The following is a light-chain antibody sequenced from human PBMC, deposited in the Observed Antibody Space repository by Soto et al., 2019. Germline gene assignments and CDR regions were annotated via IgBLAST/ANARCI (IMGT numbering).Light chain of an antibody. J-gene: IGKJ1*01. Sequence: DIQMTQSPSTLSASVGDRVTITCRASQSVDTCLAWYQQKPGKAPHLLISKASSLETAGPARFSGSGSVTEFTLTISSLQPDDFAAYYCQQFFRYPWTFGQGTKVEIK. CDR2: KAS. V-gene: IGKV1-5*03. CDR3: QQFFRYPWT. CDR1: QSVDTC.